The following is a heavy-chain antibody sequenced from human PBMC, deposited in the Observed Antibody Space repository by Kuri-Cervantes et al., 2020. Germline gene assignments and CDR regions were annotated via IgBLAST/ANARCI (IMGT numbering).Heavy chain of an antibody. CDR3: ARQTLPTGTQHFDS. V-gene: IGHV4-38-2*01. CDR2: RYHSGIA. CDR1: GSSMTHAFY. D-gene: IGHD3-10*01. Sequence: TLSLTCDVSGSSMTHAFYWAWIRQSPGKGLEWIGSRYHSGIAFYNPSLKSRVIISVDTSKSQSSLNLTSVTGADTAFYYCARQTLPTGTQHFDSWGQGTLVTVSS. J-gene: IGHJ4*02.